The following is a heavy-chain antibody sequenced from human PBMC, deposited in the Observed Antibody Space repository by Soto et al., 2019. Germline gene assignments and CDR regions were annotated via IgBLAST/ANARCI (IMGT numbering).Heavy chain of an antibody. J-gene: IGHJ4*02. D-gene: IGHD1-26*01. V-gene: IGHV4-30-4*01. CDR1: GGSIRSGDNY. CDR2: IYYRGST. CDR3: ARDPARGGGSYLGYFDY. Sequence: QVQLQESGPRLVKPSQTLSLTCTVSGGSIRSGDNYWSWIRQTPGKGLEWIGYIYYRGSTYYNQSLKSRVPISVDTSMNQFSLNLTSVTAADTAVYYCARDPARGGGSYLGYFDYWGQGTPVTVSS.